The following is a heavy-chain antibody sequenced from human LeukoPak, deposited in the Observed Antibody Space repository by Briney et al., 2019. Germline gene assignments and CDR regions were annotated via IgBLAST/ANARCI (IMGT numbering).Heavy chain of an antibody. CDR1: GGSISSGSYY. CDR2: IYTSGST. V-gene: IGHV4-61*09. CDR3: ARLGRSHPPTYYGMDA. Sequence: SQTLSLTCNVSGGSISSGSYYWIWIRQPAGKGLEWIGHIYTSGSTKYNPSLKSRVTISVDTSKKQFSLKLSSVTAADTAVYHCARLGRSHPPTYYGMDAWGKGTTVTVSS. J-gene: IGHJ6*04. D-gene: IGHD1-26*01.